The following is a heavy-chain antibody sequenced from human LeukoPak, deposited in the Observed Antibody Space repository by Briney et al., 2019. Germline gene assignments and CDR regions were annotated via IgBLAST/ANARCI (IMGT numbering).Heavy chain of an antibody. CDR1: GFTFTNYA. CDR3: AKREKGTTGRFFDS. D-gene: IGHD4-17*01. J-gene: IGHJ4*02. Sequence: GGSLRLSCAASGFTFTNYAMTWVRQAPGKGLEWVSGISDGVGNTYADSVKGRFTISRDHSKNTLYLQMNSLRAEDTALYYCAKREKGTTGRFFDSWGQGTLVTVSS. V-gene: IGHV3-23*01. CDR2: ISDGVGNT.